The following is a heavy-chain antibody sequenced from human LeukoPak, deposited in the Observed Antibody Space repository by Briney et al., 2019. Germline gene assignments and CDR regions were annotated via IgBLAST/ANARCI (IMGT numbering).Heavy chain of an antibody. J-gene: IGHJ6*02. CDR3: AKEHSNYHYYYGTDV. CDR2: ISGGGDST. D-gene: IGHD4-11*01. V-gene: IGHV3-23*01. Sequence: PGGSLRLSCAASGFTFSSYAMSWVRLAPGKGLEWVSTISGGGDSTYYADSVKGRFTISRDNPMNTLYLQVNSLRAEDTAVYYCAKEHSNYHYYYGTDVWGQGTTVTVSS. CDR1: GFTFSSYA.